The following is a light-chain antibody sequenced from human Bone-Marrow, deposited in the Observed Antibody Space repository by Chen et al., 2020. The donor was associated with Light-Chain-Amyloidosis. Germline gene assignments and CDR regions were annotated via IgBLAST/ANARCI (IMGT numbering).Light chain of an antibody. CDR2: GSS. CDR1: QTISSNY. J-gene: IGKJ4*01. V-gene: IGKV3-20*01. Sequence: EIVLTQSPGTLSLSPGEGANLSCRASQTISSNYLTWYQQRLGQAPRLLIYGSSSRATGIPDRFTGNGSGTDFTLAINRLEPEDFAMYYCQQYGTSPLAFGGGTKVGIK. CDR3: QQYGTSPLA.